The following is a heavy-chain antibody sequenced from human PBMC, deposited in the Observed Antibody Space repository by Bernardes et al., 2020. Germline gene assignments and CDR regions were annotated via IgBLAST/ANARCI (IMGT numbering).Heavy chain of an antibody. CDR3: ARDRFGWTGGYYPGTPYYYGMDV. J-gene: IGHJ6*04. D-gene: IGHD3-3*01. CDR2: IYYSGST. CDR1: GGSISSYY. V-gene: IGHV4-59*01. Sequence: SETLSLTCTVSGGSISSYYWSWIRQPPGKGLEWIGYIYYSGSTNYNPSLKSRVTISVDTSKNQFSLKLSSVTAADTAVYYCARDRFGWTGGYYPGTPYYYGMDVWGKGTTVTVSS.